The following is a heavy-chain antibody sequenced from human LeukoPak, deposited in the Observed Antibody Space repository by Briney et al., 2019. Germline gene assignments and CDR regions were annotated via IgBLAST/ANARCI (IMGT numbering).Heavy chain of an antibody. J-gene: IGHJ5*02. CDR1: GGSFSDYY. V-gene: IGHV4-34*01. CDR3: ASSVVVTGTGWFDP. Sequence: SETLSLTCAVYGGSFSDYYWSWIRQPPGKGLEWIGEINHSGSTNYNPSLKSRVTISVDTSKNQFSLKLSSVTAADTAVYYCASSVVVTGTGWFDPWGQGTLVTVSS. D-gene: IGHD2-2*01. CDR2: INHSGST.